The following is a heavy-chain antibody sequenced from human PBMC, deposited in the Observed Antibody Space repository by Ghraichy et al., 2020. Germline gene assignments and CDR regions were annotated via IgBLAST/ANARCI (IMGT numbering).Heavy chain of an antibody. D-gene: IGHD6-19*01. V-gene: IGHV4-59*08. CDR2: IYNSGST. CDR1: SGSISTYY. J-gene: IGHJ3*02. Sequence: SETLSLTCTVSSGSISTYYWSWIRQPPGKGLEWIGYIYNSGSTDYNPSLKSRVTISVDTSKNHFSLNLSSVTAADTAVYYCARAVAGTRDAFDIWGQGTMGTVSS. CDR3: ARAVAGTRDAFDI.